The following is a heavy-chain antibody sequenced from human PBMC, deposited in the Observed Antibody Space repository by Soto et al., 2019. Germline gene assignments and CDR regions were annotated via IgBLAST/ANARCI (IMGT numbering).Heavy chain of an antibody. V-gene: IGHV3-7*04. CDR3: SGGVGDAF. CDR1: ESTVSRDW. D-gene: IGHD1-26*01. CDR2: INQDGSEK. Sequence: EVHLVESGGGLVQTGGSLRLSCAIFESTVSRDWMNWVRQAPGKGLEWVAHINQDGSEKYYVDSVKGRFTISRDNAKNSLYLQMNSLRHADTAMYYCSGGVGDAFWGQGTLVTVSS. J-gene: IGHJ4*02.